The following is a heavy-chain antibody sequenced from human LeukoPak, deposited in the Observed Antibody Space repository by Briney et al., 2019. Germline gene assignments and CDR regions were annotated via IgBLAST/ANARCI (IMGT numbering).Heavy chain of an antibody. J-gene: IGHJ4*02. CDR1: GFTFSSYA. D-gene: IGHD5-24*01. Sequence: GGSLRLSCAASGFTFSSYAMHWVRQAPGKGLEWVAVISYDGSNKYYADSVKGRFTISRDNSKNTLYLQMNSLRAEDTAVYYCARDGGRWLQPDFDYWGQGTLVTVSS. V-gene: IGHV3-30-3*01. CDR3: ARDGGRWLQPDFDY. CDR2: ISYDGSNK.